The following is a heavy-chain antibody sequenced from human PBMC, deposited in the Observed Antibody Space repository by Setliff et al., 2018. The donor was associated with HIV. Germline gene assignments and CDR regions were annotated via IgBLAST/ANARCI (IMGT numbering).Heavy chain of an antibody. J-gene: IGHJ4*02. Sequence: SETLSLTCAVYGGSFSGYYWSWIRQPPGKGLEWIGEVTHSGRTNYNPSLKSRVIISVDTSKNQLSLKLSSVTAEDTAVYYCARVVDTALVKDYWGQGTLVTVSS. CDR1: GGSFSGYY. D-gene: IGHD5-18*01. V-gene: IGHV4-34*01. CDR3: ARVVDTALVKDY. CDR2: VTHSGRT.